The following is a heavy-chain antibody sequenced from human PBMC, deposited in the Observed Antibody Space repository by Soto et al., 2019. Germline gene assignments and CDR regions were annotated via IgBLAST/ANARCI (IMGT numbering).Heavy chain of an antibody. CDR3: AKDAHYGWSGEDY. J-gene: IGHJ4*02. CDR2: ISDSGGTT. V-gene: IGHV3-23*01. CDR1: GFTFTKSN. D-gene: IGHD3-10*01. Sequence: EVQLSESGGGLVQPGGSLRLSCAASGFTFTKSNMNWVRQAPGKGLEWVSVISDSGGTTFYADSVKGRFTISRDNSKNMLYLQMNSLRADDTAVYYCAKDAHYGWSGEDYWGQGTLVTVSS.